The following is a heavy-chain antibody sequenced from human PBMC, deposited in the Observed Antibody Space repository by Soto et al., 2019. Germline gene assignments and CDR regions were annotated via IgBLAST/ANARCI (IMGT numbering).Heavy chain of an antibody. Sequence: ASVKVSCKTCGYSFAGHYLHWVRQAPGQGRDWMGWINPNSGGTIYAQRFQGRVTMTRDTSISTAYMVLTSLRSDDTAVYYCARDSHYDILTGYYRNAFDMWGRGTVVTVSS. V-gene: IGHV1-2*02. CDR2: INPNSGGT. J-gene: IGHJ3*02. CDR3: ARDSHYDILTGYYRNAFDM. CDR1: GYSFAGHY. D-gene: IGHD3-9*01.